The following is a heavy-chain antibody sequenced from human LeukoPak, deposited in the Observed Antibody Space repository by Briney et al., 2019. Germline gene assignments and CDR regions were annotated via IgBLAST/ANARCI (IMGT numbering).Heavy chain of an antibody. CDR3: AKGPEFDY. CDR1: GFTFDDYA. Sequence: GRSLRLSCAASGFTFDDYAMHWVRQAPGKGLEWVSGISWNSGSIGYADSVKGRFTISRDNAKNSLYLQMNSLRAEDTALYYCAKGPEFDYWGQGTLVTVSS. J-gene: IGHJ4*02. D-gene: IGHD1-14*01. V-gene: IGHV3-9*01. CDR2: ISWNSGSI.